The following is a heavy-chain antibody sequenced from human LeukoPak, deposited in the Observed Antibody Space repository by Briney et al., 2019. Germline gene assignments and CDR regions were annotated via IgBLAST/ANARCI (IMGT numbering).Heavy chain of an antibody. CDR2: IYYSGST. Sequence: SETLSLTCTVSGGSISSYYWSWIRQPPGKGLEWIGYIYYSGSTNYNPSLKSRVTISVDTPKNQFSLKLSSVTAADTAVYYCARSNYYDSSGSIWYFDLWGRGTLVTVSS. J-gene: IGHJ2*01. V-gene: IGHV4-59*01. CDR3: ARSNYYDSSGSIWYFDL. CDR1: GGSISSYY. D-gene: IGHD3-22*01.